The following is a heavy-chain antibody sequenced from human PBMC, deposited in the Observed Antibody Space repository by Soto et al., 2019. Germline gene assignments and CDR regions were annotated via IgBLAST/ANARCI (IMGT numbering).Heavy chain of an antibody. J-gene: IGHJ6*02. CDR2: ITPFNDNT. CDR3: AREEASGWYGGDYYYGMDV. D-gene: IGHD6-19*01. V-gene: IGHV1-18*01. Sequence: ASVKVSCKTSGYTFTTYGISWVRQAPGQGLEWMGWITPFNDNTNYAQNLQGRVTMTRDTSTSTVYMELSSLRSEDTAVYYCAREEASGWYGGDYYYGMDVWGQGTTVTVSS. CDR1: GYTFTTYG.